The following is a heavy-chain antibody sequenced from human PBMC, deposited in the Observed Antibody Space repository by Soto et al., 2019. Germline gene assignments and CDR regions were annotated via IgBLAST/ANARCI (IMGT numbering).Heavy chain of an antibody. D-gene: IGHD2-15*01. CDR1: GGTFSSYA. CDR2: IIPIFGTA. J-gene: IGHJ3*02. CDR3: ASPRAATSAFDI. Sequence: WASVKVSCKASGGTFSSYAISWVRQAPGQGLEWMGGIIPIFGTANYAQKFQGRVTITADESTSTAYMELSSLRSEDTAVYYCASPRAATSAFDIWGQGTMVTVSS. V-gene: IGHV1-69*13.